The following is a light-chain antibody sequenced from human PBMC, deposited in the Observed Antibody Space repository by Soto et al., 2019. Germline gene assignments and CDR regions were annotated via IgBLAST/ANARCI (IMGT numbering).Light chain of an antibody. CDR2: GNT. CDR1: SSNIGAGYD. Sequence: QSVLTQPPSVSGAPGQRVTISCTGSSSNIGAGYDVHWYHHLPGTAPKLLIYGNTNRPSGISDRFSASKSGSSASLAITGLQAEDEADYYCQSYDSSLRAWVFSGGTKLTVL. V-gene: IGLV1-40*01. CDR3: QSYDSSLRAWV. J-gene: IGLJ3*02.